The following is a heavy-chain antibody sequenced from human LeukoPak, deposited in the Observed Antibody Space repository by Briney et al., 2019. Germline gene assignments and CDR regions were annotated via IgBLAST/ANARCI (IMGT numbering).Heavy chain of an antibody. Sequence: PGGSLRLSCAASGFTFSSYGMHWVRQAPGKGLEWVAVIWYDGSNKYYADSVKGRFTISRDNSKNTLYLQMNSLRAEDTAVYYCVKDTGIAVAGLDYWGQGTLVTVSS. CDR3: VKDTGIAVAGLDY. CDR2: IWYDGSNK. V-gene: IGHV3-33*06. J-gene: IGHJ4*02. D-gene: IGHD6-19*01. CDR1: GFTFSSYG.